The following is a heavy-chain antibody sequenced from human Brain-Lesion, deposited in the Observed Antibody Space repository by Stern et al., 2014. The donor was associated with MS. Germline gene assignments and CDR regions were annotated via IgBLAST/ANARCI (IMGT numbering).Heavy chain of an antibody. CDR3: ARVAEQLVDFYFYYGMDV. J-gene: IGHJ6*02. Sequence: QLVQSGGGLVKPGGSLRLSCAPSGFTFSSYTMNWVRQAPGKGLEWVASINTASDYIYYADSVKGRFTISRDNAKNSLYLQMNSLRDEDTAIYFCARVAEQLVDFYFYYGMDVWGQGTTVTVSS. CDR2: INTASDYI. CDR1: GFTFSSYT. D-gene: IGHD6-13*01. V-gene: IGHV3-21*01.